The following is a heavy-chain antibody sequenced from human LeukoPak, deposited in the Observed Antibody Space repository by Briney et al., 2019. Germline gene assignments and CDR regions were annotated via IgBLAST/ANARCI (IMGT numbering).Heavy chain of an antibody. D-gene: IGHD2-15*01. CDR3: AKLQDIVVVVAATSGFDY. CDR2: ISGSGGST. CDR1: GFTSSSYA. Sequence: PGGSLRLSCAASGFTSSSYAMSLVRQAPGKGLEWVSAISGSGGSTYYADSVKGRFTISRDNSKNTLYLQMNSLRAEDTAVYYCAKLQDIVVVVAATSGFDYWGQGTLVTVSS. V-gene: IGHV3-23*01. J-gene: IGHJ4*02.